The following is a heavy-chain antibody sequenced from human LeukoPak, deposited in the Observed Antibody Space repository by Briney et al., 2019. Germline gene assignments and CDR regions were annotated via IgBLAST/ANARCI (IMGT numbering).Heavy chain of an antibody. CDR2: IRSKAYGGTT. J-gene: IGHJ4*02. Sequence: GGSLRLSCTASGFTFGDYAMSWFRQAPGKGLEGVGFIRSKAYGGTTEYAASVKGRFTISRDDSKSIAYLQMNSLKTEDTAVYYCTRTLLGYSSVSRDYWGQGTLVTVSS. D-gene: IGHD6-19*01. CDR3: TRTLLGYSSVSRDY. CDR1: GFTFGDYA. V-gene: IGHV3-49*03.